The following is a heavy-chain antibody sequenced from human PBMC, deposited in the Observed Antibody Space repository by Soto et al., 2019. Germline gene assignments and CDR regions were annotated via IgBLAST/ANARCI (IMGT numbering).Heavy chain of an antibody. D-gene: IGHD2-21*02. V-gene: IGHV1-69*13. CDR3: AIRAHSGGDCSHFDY. Sequence: SVKVSCKASGGTFSSYAISWVRHAPGQGLEWMGGIIPIFGTANYAQKFQGRVTITADESTSTAYMELSSLRSEDTAVSYFAIRAHSGGDCSHFDYWGQGTLVTVSS. CDR2: IIPIFGTA. CDR1: GGTFSSYA. J-gene: IGHJ4*02.